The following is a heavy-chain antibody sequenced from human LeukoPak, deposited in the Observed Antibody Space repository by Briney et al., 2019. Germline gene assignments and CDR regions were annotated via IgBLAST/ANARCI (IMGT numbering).Heavy chain of an antibody. CDR1: GFTFSSYE. V-gene: IGHV3-48*03. J-gene: IGHJ4*02. Sequence: GGSLRLSCAASGFTFSSYEMNWVRQAPGKGLEWVSYISSSGSTIYYADSVKGRFTISRDNAKNSLYLQMNSLRAEDTAVYYCAKTTVVTAQGFDYWGQGTLVTVSS. CDR3: AKTTVVTAQGFDY. CDR2: ISSSGSTI. D-gene: IGHD4-23*01.